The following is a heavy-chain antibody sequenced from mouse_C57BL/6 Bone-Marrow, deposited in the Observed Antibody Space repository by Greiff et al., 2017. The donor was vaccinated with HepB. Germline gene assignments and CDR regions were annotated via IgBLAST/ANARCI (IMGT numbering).Heavy chain of an antibody. Sequence: VMLVESGPGLVQPSQSLSITCTVSGFSLTSYGVHWVRQSPGKGLEWLGVIWSGGSTDYNAAFISRLSISKDNSKSQVFFKMNSLQADDTAIYYCASPFITTVVALYAMDYWGQGTSVTVSS. CDR2: IWSGGST. J-gene: IGHJ4*01. CDR1: GFSLTSYG. CDR3: ASPFITTVVALYAMDY. V-gene: IGHV2-2*01. D-gene: IGHD1-1*01.